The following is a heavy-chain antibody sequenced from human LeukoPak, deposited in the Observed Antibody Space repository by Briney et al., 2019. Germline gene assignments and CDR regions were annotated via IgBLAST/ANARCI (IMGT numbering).Heavy chain of an antibody. CDR3: VSPRGFSYGYFDY. CDR1: GDPISSSSAY. D-gene: IGHD5-18*01. CDR2: IYYSKNT. Sequence: SETLLLTCTVPGDPISSSSAYSGWIRQPPGKGLEWIGSIYYSKNTYYHPSLKSRVTISADTSKNQFSLTLGSVSATDTAVYYCVSPRGFSYGYFDYWGQGTLVTVSS. J-gene: IGHJ4*02. V-gene: IGHV4-39*01.